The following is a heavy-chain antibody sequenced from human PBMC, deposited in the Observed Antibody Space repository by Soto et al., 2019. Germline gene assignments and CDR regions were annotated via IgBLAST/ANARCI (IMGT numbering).Heavy chain of an antibody. CDR3: AGVCNEYGGNGAFDY. CDR1: GGSSSGFP. D-gene: IGHD4-17*01. CDR2: IYHTGRT. V-gene: IGHV4-59*01. J-gene: IGHJ4*02. Sequence: HVQLQESGPGQVKPWETLSLTCSVSGGSSSGFPWIWIRQPPGKGLEWVGYIYHTGRTNYNPSLKSRLIISVDMSRNQFSLQLTSVTAADTALYYCAGVCNEYGGNGAFDYWGLGTLVTVSS.